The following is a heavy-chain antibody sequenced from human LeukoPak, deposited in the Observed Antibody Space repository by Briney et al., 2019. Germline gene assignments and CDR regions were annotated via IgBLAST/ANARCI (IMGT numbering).Heavy chain of an antibody. CDR2: MNPNSGNT. J-gene: IGHJ4*02. V-gene: IGHV1-8*01. Sequence: GASVKVSCKASGYTFTSYDINWVRQATGQGLEWMGWMNPNSGNTGYAQKFQGRVTMTRNTSISTAYMELSSLRSEDTAVYCCARTTVVTPGVVDYWGQGTLVTVSS. CDR1: GYTFTSYD. D-gene: IGHD4-23*01. CDR3: ARTTVVTPGVVDY.